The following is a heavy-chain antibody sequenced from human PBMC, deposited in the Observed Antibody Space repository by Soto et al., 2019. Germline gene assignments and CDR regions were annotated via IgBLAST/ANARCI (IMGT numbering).Heavy chain of an antibody. Sequence: PGESLKISCKGSGYSFTSYWIGWVRQMPGKGLEWMGIIYPGDSDTRYSPSFQGQVTISADKSISTAYLQWSSLKASDTAMYYCASQYFGFPGSRALFGYWGQGTLVTVSS. CDR3: ASQYFGFPGSRALFGY. CDR2: IYPGDSDT. CDR1: GYSFTSYW. J-gene: IGHJ4*02. D-gene: IGHD3-10*01. V-gene: IGHV5-51*01.